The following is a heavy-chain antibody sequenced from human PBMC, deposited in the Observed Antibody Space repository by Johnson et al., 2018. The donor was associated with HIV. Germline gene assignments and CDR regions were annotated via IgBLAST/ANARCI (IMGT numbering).Heavy chain of an antibody. CDR3: ARGDSSGWYRYAFDI. CDR2: ISYDGSNK. J-gene: IGHJ3*02. Sequence: QVQLVESGGGVVQPGRSLRLSCAASGFTFSSYAMHWVRQAPGKGLEWVAVISYDGSNKYYADSMKGRFTISRDNSKNTLYLQMSSLRPEDTAVYYCARGDSSGWYRYAFDIWGQGTMVTVSS. D-gene: IGHD6-19*01. CDR1: GFTFSSYA. V-gene: IGHV3-30*04.